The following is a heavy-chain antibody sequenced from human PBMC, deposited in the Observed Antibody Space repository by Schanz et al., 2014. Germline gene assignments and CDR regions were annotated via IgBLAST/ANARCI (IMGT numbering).Heavy chain of an antibody. CDR3: ARGGPAYYFDD. J-gene: IGHJ4*02. V-gene: IGHV3-66*01. Sequence: EVQLVASGGGLVQPGGSLRLSCAASGFSVGNKYMNWVRQAPGKGLEWVSFIYIGGNTYYADSVKGRFTISRDNSKNTVYIQMNSLRAEDTAVYYCARGGPAYYFDDWGQGTLVNVSS. CDR2: IYIGGNT. CDR1: GFSVGNKY.